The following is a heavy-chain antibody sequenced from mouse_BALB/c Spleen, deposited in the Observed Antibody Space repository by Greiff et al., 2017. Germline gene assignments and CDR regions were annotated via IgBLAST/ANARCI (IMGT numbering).Heavy chain of an antibody. D-gene: IGHD2-10*02. Sequence: EVKLMESGGGLVQPGGSRKLSCAASGFTFSSFGMHWVRQAPEKGLEWVAYISSGSSTIYYADTVKGRFTISRDNPKNTLFLQMTSLRSEDTAMYYCARSKYGNSFDYWGQGTTLTVSS. CDR1: GFTFSSFG. V-gene: IGHV5-17*02. CDR3: ARSKYGNSFDY. J-gene: IGHJ2*01. CDR2: ISSGSSTI.